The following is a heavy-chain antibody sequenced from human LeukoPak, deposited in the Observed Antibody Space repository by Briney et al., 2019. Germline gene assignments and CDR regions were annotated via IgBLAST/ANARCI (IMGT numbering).Heavy chain of an antibody. V-gene: IGHV3-48*01. J-gene: IGHJ4*02. CDR2: VSSSSTI. CDR3: ASRYTVTTREYYFDY. D-gene: IGHD4-17*01. Sequence: GGSLRLSCAASGFTFSSYSMNWVRQAPGKGLEWVSYVSSSSTIYYADSVKGRFTISRDNAKNSLYLQMNSLRAEDTAVYYCASRYTVTTREYYFDYWGQGTLVTVSS. CDR1: GFTFSSYS.